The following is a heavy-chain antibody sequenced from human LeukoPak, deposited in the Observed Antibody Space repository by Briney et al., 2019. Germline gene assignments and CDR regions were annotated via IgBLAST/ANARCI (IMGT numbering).Heavy chain of an antibody. J-gene: IGHJ4*02. D-gene: IGHD6-13*01. Sequence: PGGSLRLSCAVSGFTLSTYSMSWVRQAPGKGLEWVSSISTTSDYIHYADSLKGRVAISRDNAKNSLYLQMNSLRAEDTAVYYCARGGIYSQGFDYWGQGSLVTVSS. CDR1: GFTLSTYS. CDR2: ISTTSDYI. V-gene: IGHV3-21*01. CDR3: ARGGIYSQGFDY.